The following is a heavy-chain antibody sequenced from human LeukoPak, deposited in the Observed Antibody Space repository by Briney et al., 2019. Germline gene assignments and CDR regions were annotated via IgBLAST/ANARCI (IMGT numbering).Heavy chain of an antibody. D-gene: IGHD6-6*01. CDR2: INPNSGGT. CDR3: ARDYGSSSSGRRGFYYYYYMDV. Sequence: GASVKVSCKASGYTFTGYYMHWVRQAPGQGLEWMGWINPNSGGTNYAQKFQGRVTMTRDTSISTAYMELSRLRSDDTAVYYCARDYGSSSSGRRGFYYYYYMDVWGKGTTVTVSS. CDR1: GYTFTGYY. J-gene: IGHJ6*03. V-gene: IGHV1-2*02.